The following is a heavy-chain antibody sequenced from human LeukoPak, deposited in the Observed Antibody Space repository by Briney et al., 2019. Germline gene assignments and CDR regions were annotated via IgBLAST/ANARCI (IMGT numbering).Heavy chain of an antibody. Sequence: SETLSLTCTVSGGSISGSDYYWGWIRQPAGKGLEWIGRIYTSGSTNYSPSLKSRLTISVDTSKNQFSLKLNSVTAADTAVYYCARVLGYCSSTTCYDYMDVWGKGTTVTVSS. J-gene: IGHJ6*03. CDR2: IYTSGST. V-gene: IGHV4-61*02. CDR3: ARVLGYCSSTTCYDYMDV. CDR1: GGSISGSDYY. D-gene: IGHD2-2*01.